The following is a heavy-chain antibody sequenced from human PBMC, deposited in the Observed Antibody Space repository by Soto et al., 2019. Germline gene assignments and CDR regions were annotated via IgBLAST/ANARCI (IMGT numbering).Heavy chain of an antibody. CDR3: ASDYVWGSYRYSDY. D-gene: IGHD3-16*02. CDR2: IYYSGST. V-gene: IGHV4-30-4*01. J-gene: IGHJ4*02. CDR1: GGSISSYY. Sequence: SETLSLTCTVSGGSISSYYWSWIRQPPGKGLEWIGYIYYSGSTYYNPSLKSRVTISVDTSKNQFSLKLSSVTAADTAVYYCASDYVWGSYRYSDYWGQGTLVTVSS.